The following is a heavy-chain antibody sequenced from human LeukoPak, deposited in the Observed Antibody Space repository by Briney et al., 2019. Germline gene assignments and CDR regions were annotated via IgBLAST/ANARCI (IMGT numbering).Heavy chain of an antibody. CDR2: ISYDGSNK. V-gene: IGHV3-30*03. J-gene: IGHJ4*02. CDR1: GFTFSSYG. Sequence: GGSLRLSCAASGFTFSSYGMHWVRRAPGKGREWVSVISYDGSNKYYADSVKGRFTIPRENSKNTLYLQMNSLRAEDTAVYYCATDRGYFWSGYYGLDYWGQGTLVTVSS. CDR3: ATDRGYFWSGYYGLDY. D-gene: IGHD3-3*01.